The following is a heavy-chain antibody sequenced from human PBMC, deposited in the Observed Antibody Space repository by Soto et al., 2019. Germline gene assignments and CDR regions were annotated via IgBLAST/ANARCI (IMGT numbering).Heavy chain of an antibody. J-gene: IGHJ4*02. Sequence: EVQLVESGGGLVKPGGSLRLSCAASGFTFSSYSMNWVRQAPGKGLEWVSSISSSSRYIYYADSVKGRFTISRDNAKNSLYLQMNSLRAEDTAVYYCARVSIGPGGNDYIWGSYHPFDYWGQGTLVTVSS. CDR1: GFTFSSYS. D-gene: IGHD3-16*02. CDR2: ISSSSRYI. V-gene: IGHV3-21*01. CDR3: ARVSIGPGGNDYIWGSYHPFDY.